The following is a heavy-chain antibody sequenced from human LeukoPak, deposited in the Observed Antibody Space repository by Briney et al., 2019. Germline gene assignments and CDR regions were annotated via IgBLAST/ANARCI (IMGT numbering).Heavy chain of an antibody. CDR2: INPNSGGT. CDR1: GYTFTSYG. J-gene: IGHJ3*02. CDR3: ATLGYCSGGSCSDAFDI. D-gene: IGHD2-15*01. Sequence: ASVKVSCKASGYTFTSYGISWVRQAPGQGLEWMGWINPNSGGTNYAQKFQGRVTMTRDTSISTAYMELSRLRSDDTAVYYCATLGYCSGGSCSDAFDIWGQGTMVTVSS. V-gene: IGHV1-2*02.